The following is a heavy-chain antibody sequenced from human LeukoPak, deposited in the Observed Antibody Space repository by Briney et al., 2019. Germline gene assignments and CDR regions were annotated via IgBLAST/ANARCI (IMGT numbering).Heavy chain of an antibody. CDR3: ARVHPRVGAPGGLDY. V-gene: IGHV4-34*01. J-gene: IGHJ4*02. Sequence: PSETLSLTCAVYGGSFSGYYWSWIRQPPGKGLEWIGEINHSGSTNYNPSLKSRVTISVDTSKSPFSLKLSSVTAADTAVYYCARVHPRVGAPGGLDYWGQGTLVTVSS. CDR2: INHSGST. CDR1: GGSFSGYY. D-gene: IGHD1-26*01.